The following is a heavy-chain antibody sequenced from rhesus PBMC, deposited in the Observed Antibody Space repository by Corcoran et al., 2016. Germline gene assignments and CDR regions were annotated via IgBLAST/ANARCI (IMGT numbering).Heavy chain of an antibody. CDR1: GYNIKRYY. D-gene: IGHD3-28*01. Sequence: QVQLVQSGAEIKQPGASVKLSCKASGYNIKRYYMNWVRQEPGTGLEGIGLLSPYNGKHDYAQNFQGRVTITTDTSTSTGYLELSSLRSEDTAVYYCTREAITMVDIFDYWGQGVLVTVSS. CDR3: TREAITMVDIFDY. CDR2: LSPYNGKH. J-gene: IGHJ4*01. V-gene: IGHV1-180*01.